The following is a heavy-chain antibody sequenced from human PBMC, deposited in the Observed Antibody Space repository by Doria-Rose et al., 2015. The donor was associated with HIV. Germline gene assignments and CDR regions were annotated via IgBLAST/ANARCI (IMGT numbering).Heavy chain of an antibody. CDR1: GGSISSYN. V-gene: IGHV4-4*09. CDR2: LHSSGGT. CDR3: AGFGPSRGIYYSLDV. Sequence: QVQLQESGPGLVKPAETLSLTCTVSGGSISSYNWNWIRQPSWKGLEWIGYLHSSGGTPHNPPIKGGASLSREAPRNEFSRRLGSVAAADTAVYYCAGFGPSRGIYYSLDVWGKGTTVTVSS. J-gene: IGHJ6*03. D-gene: IGHD3-10*01.